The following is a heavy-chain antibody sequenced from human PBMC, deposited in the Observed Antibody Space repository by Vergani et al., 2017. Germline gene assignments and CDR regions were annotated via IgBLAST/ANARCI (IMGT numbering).Heavy chain of an antibody. CDR1: GDTFSSYA. CDR3: ARPDYNSSGYYYGAFHI. Sequence: QVQLVQSGVEVKKPGSSVKVSCKASGDTFSSYAISWVRQAPGQGLEWMGGIIPVFGTANYAQKFQCRVTITADESTSTAYMELSSLRSEDTAVYYCARPDYNSSGYYYGAFHIWGQGTMVTVSS. J-gene: IGHJ3*02. D-gene: IGHD3-22*01. V-gene: IGHV1-69*01. CDR2: IIPVFGTA.